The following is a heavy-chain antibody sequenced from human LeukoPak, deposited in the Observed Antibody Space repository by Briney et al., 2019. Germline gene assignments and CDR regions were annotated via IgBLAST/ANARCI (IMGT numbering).Heavy chain of an antibody. Sequence: SETLSLTCAVSGGSISSGGYSWSWIRQPPGKGLEWIGYIYHSGSTYYNPSLKSRVTISVDTSKNQFSLKLNSVTDTDTAMYYCARTEYDYNNYAYYYGMDVWGQGTTVTVSS. D-gene: IGHD4-11*01. CDR2: IYHSGST. V-gene: IGHV4-30-2*01. CDR3: ARTEYDYNNYAYYYGMDV. J-gene: IGHJ6*02. CDR1: GGSISSGGYS.